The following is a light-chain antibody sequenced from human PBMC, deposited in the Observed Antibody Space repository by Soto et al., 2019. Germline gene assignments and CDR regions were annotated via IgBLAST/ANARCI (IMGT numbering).Light chain of an antibody. J-gene: IGKJ1*01. CDR3: QHYGDSSWT. V-gene: IGKV3-20*01. CDR2: DES. Sequence: EFVLTQSPGTLSLSPGERATLSCRASQTVRNNYLAWYQQKTGQAPRLLIYDESSRATGIPDRFSGGGSGTDLTLTISRLEPEDFAVYYCQHYGDSSWTCGQGTKVDIK. CDR1: QTVRNNY.